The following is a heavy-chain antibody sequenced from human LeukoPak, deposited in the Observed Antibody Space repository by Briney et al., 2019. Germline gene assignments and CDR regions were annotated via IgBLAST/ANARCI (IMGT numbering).Heavy chain of an antibody. J-gene: IGHJ5*02. D-gene: IGHD3-22*01. Sequence: ASVKVSCKASGYSFTSHYMHWVRQAPGQGLEWMGLINPSGSSTLYAQKFQGRVTMTRDMSTTTDYMELSSLRSEDTAVYYCARDNTGFTDSSGYYRFDPWGQGTLVTVSS. V-gene: IGHV1-46*01. CDR2: INPSGSST. CDR3: ARDNTGFTDSSGYYRFDP. CDR1: GYSFTSHY.